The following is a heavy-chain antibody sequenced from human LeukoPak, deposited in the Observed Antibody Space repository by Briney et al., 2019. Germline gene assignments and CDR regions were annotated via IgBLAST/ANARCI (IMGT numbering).Heavy chain of an antibody. CDR1: GGSSSGYY. J-gene: IGHJ4*02. V-gene: IGHV4-34*01. CDR2: INHSGST. Sequence: SETLSLTCAVYGGSSSGYYWSWIRQPPGKGLEWIGEINHSGSTNYNPSLKSRVTISVDTSKNQFSLKLSSVTAADTAVYYCARGLGPVDDILTGYSHNPLTYFDYWGQGTLVTVSS. CDR3: ARGLGPVDDILTGYSHNPLTYFDY. D-gene: IGHD3-9*01.